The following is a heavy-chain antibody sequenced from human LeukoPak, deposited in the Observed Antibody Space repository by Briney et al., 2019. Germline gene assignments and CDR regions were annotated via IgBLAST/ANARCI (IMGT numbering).Heavy chain of an antibody. D-gene: IGHD3-10*01. CDR1: GYTFTSYY. V-gene: IGHV1-46*01. Sequence: ASVKVSCKASGYTFTSYYLHWVRQAPGQGIEWMGIINPSAGSTSSAQKFQGRVTMTRDTSTNTAYMELSSLRSDDTAVYYCARTYGSGSPDYWGQGTLVTVSS. CDR2: INPSAGST. CDR3: ARTYGSGSPDY. J-gene: IGHJ4*02.